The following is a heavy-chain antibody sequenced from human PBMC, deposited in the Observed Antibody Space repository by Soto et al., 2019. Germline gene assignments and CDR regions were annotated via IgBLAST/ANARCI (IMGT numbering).Heavy chain of an antibody. D-gene: IGHD3-3*01. CDR2: ISFDGGNT. Sequence: QVQLVESGGGVVQPGRSLRLSCAASGFTFGSFALHWVRQAPGMGLEWVALISFDGGNTYYADSVKGRFTISRDNSKNXLYLQMNSLRTEDTAVXYXXXDWRFRAFDFWGQGTVVTVSS. J-gene: IGHJ3*01. V-gene: IGHV3-30-3*01. CDR1: GFTFGSFA. CDR3: XXDWRFRAFDF.